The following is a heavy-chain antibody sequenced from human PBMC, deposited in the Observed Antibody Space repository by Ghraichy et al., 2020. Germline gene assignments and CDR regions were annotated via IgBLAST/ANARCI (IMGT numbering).Heavy chain of an antibody. J-gene: IGHJ4*02. D-gene: IGHD5-24*01. CDR2: FDPEDGDT. Sequence: ASVKVSCKVSGYTLTELSMHWVRQAPGQGLEWMGGFDPEDGDTIYAQKFQGRVTMTADTSTDTAYMELSSLTSEDTAVYYCATGEGLQFTWGQGTLVTVSS. V-gene: IGHV1-24*01. CDR3: ATGEGLQFT. CDR1: GYTLTELS.